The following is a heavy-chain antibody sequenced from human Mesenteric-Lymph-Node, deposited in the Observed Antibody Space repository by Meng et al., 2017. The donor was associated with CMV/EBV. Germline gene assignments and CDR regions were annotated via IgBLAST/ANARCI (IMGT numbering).Heavy chain of an antibody. D-gene: IGHD2-2*01. CDR2: IHPSGNT. Sequence: SETLSLTCNVSGYSISTGQYWGWIRQSPGKGLEWIASIHPSGNTYYNPSLKSRITMSIDTSKNQFSLELTSATAADTALYYCARCGMVVLLGIYFDLWGQGTLVTVSS. CDR1: GYSISTGQY. V-gene: IGHV4-38-2*02. CDR3: ARCGMVVLLGIYFDL. J-gene: IGHJ4*02.